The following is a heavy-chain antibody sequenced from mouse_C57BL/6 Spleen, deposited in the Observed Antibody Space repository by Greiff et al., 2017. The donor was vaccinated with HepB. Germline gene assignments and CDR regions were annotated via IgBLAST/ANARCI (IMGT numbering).Heavy chain of an antibody. Sequence: EVQRVESGGGLVQPGGSLKLSCAASGFTFSDYYMYWVRQTPEKRLEWVAYISNGGGSTYYPDTVKGRFTISRDNAKNTLYLQMSRLKSEDTAMYYCARHVGNYRGAMDYWGQGASVTVSS. D-gene: IGHD2-1*01. J-gene: IGHJ4*01. CDR2: ISNGGGST. V-gene: IGHV5-12*01. CDR1: GFTFSDYY. CDR3: ARHVGNYRGAMDY.